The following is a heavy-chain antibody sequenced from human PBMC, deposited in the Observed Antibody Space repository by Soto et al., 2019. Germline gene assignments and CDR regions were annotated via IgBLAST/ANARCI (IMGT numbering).Heavy chain of an antibody. CDR2: INSDGSST. Sequence: GGSLRLSCAASGFTFSSYWMHWVRQAPGKGLVWVSRINSDGSSTSYADSVKGRFTISRDNAKNTLYLQMNSLRAEDTAVYYCARETPLHDAFDIWGQGTMVTVSS. CDR1: GFTFSSYW. J-gene: IGHJ3*02. CDR3: ARETPLHDAFDI. V-gene: IGHV3-74*01.